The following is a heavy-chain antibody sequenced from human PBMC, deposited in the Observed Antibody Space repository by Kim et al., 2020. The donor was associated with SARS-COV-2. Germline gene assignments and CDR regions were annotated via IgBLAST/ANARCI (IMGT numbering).Heavy chain of an antibody. V-gene: IGHV3-53*01. Sequence: GGSLRLSCAASGFTVSSNYMSWVRQAPGKGLEWVSVIYSGGSTYYADSVKGRFTISRDNSKNTLYLQMNSLRAEDTAVYYCARVGSTDLRDGYNLGAFDIWGQGTMVTVSS. CDR1: GFTVSSNY. CDR3: ARVGSTDLRDGYNLGAFDI. J-gene: IGHJ3*02. D-gene: IGHD5-12*01. CDR2: IYSGGST.